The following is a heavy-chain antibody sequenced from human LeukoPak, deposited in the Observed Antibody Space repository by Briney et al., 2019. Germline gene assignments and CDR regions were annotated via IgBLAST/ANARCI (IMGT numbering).Heavy chain of an antibody. V-gene: IGHV1-69*05. CDR3: AISTKGYYASGSFKVYFDY. CDR2: IIPMFGSA. CDR1: GDTLRRHS. Sequence: ASVKVSCKASGDTLRRHSISWVRQAPGQGLEWMGGIIPMFGSANYAQKFQGRVTITTDELTNTAYMDLSSLRSEDTAVYFCAISTKGYYASGSFKVYFDYWGQGTLVTVSS. D-gene: IGHD3-10*01. J-gene: IGHJ4*02.